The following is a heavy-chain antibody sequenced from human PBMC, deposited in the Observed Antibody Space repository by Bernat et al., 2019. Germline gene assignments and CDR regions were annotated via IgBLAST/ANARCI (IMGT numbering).Heavy chain of an antibody. CDR1: GFPFRNYA. D-gene: IGHD6-19*01. V-gene: IGHV3-23*01. Sequence: EVQLLESGGGLVQPGGSLRLSCAASGFPFRNYAMSWVRQAPGKGLEWVSRISGTTGNINYADSVKGRFTISRDNSKNTLYLQMDSLRAEETAVYYCAREFSSGWYELAWYFDYWGQGTLVTVSS. J-gene: IGHJ4*02. CDR2: ISGTTGNI. CDR3: AREFSSGWYELAWYFDY.